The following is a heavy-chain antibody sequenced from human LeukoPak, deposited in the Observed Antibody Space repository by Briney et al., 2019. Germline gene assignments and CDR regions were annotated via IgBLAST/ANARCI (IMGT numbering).Heavy chain of an antibody. CDR1: GFSLSTTGVG. CDR3: AHSGTVTTPHDAFDM. V-gene: IGHV2-5*01. D-gene: IGHD4-17*01. J-gene: IGHJ3*02. Sequence: ESGPTLVKPTQTLTLTCTFSGFSLSTTGVGVGWIRQPPGKALEWLALIYWNDDKRYSPSLKSRLTITKDTSKNQEVLTMTNMDPVDTATYYCAHSGTVTTPHDAFDMWGQGTMVTVSS. CDR2: IYWNDDK.